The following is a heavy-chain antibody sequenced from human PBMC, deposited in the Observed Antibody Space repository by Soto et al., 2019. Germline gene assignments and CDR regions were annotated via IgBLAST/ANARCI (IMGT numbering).Heavy chain of an antibody. CDR2: MNPNTGGA. Sequence: QVQLVQSGAELKKPGASVRVSCKTSGYTFADFYIHWVRQAPGQGFEWMGWMNPNTGGAVYAQKFLGRVAMTRDTSISTAYMELSRLSSNDTAVYFCATSTYDDFWRSSFWGQGTLVAVSS. V-gene: IGHV1-2*02. J-gene: IGHJ4*02. CDR1: GYTFADFY. CDR3: ATSTYDDFWRSSF. D-gene: IGHD3-3*01.